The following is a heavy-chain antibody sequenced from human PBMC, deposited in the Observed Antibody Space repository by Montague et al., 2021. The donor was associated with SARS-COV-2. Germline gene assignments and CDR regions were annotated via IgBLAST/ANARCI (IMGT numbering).Heavy chain of an antibody. CDR2: ISGSGGST. CDR1: GFTFSSYA. J-gene: IGHJ3*02. V-gene: IGHV3-23*01. D-gene: IGHD3-10*01. Sequence: SLRLSCAASGFTFSSYAMSWVRQAPGKGLEWVSAISGSGGSTYYADSVKGRFTISRDNSKNTLYLQMNSLRAEDTAVYYCATSRDVLLWFGELLDAFDIWGQGTRVT. CDR3: ATSRDVLLWFGELLDAFDI.